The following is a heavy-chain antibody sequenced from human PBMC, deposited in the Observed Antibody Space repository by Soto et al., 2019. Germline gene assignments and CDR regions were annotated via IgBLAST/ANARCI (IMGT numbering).Heavy chain of an antibody. Sequence: QVQLVQSGAEVKKPGASVKVSCKASGYSFTSYDMNWVRQAPGQGLEWMGWVNPNRGDTDYAQKFQDRVTMTTDTSIRTAYMELSSLRSEDTAVYYCARVSFLAPVTGAEIFDFWGQGTMVPVSS. CDR3: ARVSFLAPVTGAEIFDF. D-gene: IGHD2-21*02. CDR2: VNPNRGDT. V-gene: IGHV1-8*01. J-gene: IGHJ3*01. CDR1: GYSFTSYD.